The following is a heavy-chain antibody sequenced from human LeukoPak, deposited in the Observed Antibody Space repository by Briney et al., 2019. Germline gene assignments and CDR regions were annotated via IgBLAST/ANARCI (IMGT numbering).Heavy chain of an antibody. V-gene: IGHV1-8*02. J-gene: IGHJ4*02. CDR3: AKAPSRGYCSTSSCSLGS. D-gene: IGHD2-2*01. CDR1: GYTFTSYD. CDR2: MNPNSGNT. Sequence: GASVKVSCKASGYTFTSYDMNWVRQATGQGLEWMGWMNPNSGNTRYAQKFQGRVTMTRDTSVSTAYMGLSSLTSEDTAVYYCAKAPSRGYCSTSSCSLGSWGQGTQVTVAS.